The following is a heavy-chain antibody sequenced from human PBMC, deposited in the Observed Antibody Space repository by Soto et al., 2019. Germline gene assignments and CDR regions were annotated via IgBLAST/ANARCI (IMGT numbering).Heavy chain of an antibody. V-gene: IGHV1-8*01. D-gene: IGHD2-2*01. Sequence: GASVKVSCKASGYTFTSYDINWVRQATGQGLEWMGWMNPSGGSTSYAQKFQGRVTMTRDTSTSTVYMELSSLRSEDTAVYYCARVEGAYLGYCISTSCYAFDYWGQGTLVTVSS. CDR2: MNPSGGST. J-gene: IGHJ4*02. CDR1: GYTFTSYD. CDR3: ARVEGAYLGYCISTSCYAFDY.